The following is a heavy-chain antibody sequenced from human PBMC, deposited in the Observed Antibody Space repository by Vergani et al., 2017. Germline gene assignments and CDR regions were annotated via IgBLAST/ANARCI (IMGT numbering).Heavy chain of an antibody. CDR2: IYYSGST. D-gene: IGHD4-17*01. J-gene: IGHJ5*02. V-gene: IGHV4-31*03. Sequence: QVQLQESGPGLVKPSQTLSLTCTVSGCSISSGGYYWSWIRQHPGKGLEWIGYIYYSGSTYYNPSLKSRVTISVDTSKNQFSLKLSSVTAADTAVYYCARDGTVTTGPHNWFDPWGQGTLVTVSS. CDR3: ARDGTVTTGPHNWFDP. CDR1: GCSISSGGYY.